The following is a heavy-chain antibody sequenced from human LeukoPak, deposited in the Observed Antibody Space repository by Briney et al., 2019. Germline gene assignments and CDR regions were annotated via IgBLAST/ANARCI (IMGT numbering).Heavy chain of an antibody. CDR2: INPNSGGT. CDR1: GYTFTGYY. J-gene: IGHJ4*02. V-gene: IGHV1-2*02. D-gene: IGHD6-13*01. CDR3: ARDTEGYPFDY. Sequence: ASVKVSCKXSGYTFTGYYMHWVRQAPGQGLERMGWINPNSGGTNYAQKFQGRVTMTRDTSISTAYMELSRLRSDDTAVYYCARDTEGYPFDYWGQGTLVTVSS.